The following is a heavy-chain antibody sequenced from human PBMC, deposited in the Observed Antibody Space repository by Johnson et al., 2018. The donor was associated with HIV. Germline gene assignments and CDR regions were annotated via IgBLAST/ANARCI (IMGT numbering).Heavy chain of an antibody. CDR1: GFTFSSYA. D-gene: IGHD6-13*01. Sequence: QVQLVESGGGVVQPGRSLRLSCAASGFTFSSYALHWVRQAPGKGLEWVAVIWYDGSEKYYVDSVKGRFTISRDNAKNSLYLQMNSLRAEDTALYYCAKDRKGSSSWLRSGVAFDIWGQGTMVTVSS. CDR2: IWYDGSEK. CDR3: AKDRKGSSSWLRSGVAFDI. J-gene: IGHJ3*02. V-gene: IGHV3-33*03.